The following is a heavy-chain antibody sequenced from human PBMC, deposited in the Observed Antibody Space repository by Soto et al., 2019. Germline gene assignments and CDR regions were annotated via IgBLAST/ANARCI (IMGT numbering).Heavy chain of an antibody. Sequence: PSDTLSLTCAVYGGSFSGYYWSWIRQPPGKGLEWIGEINHSGSTNYNPSLKSRVTISVDTSKNQFSLKLSSVTAADTAVYYCARGVGTKYYYDISAARGLTHNDYWGQGTLVTSPQ. J-gene: IGHJ4*02. V-gene: IGHV4-34*01. CDR2: INHSGST. CDR3: ARGVGTKYYYDISAARGLTHNDY. D-gene: IGHD3-22*01. CDR1: GGSFSGYY.